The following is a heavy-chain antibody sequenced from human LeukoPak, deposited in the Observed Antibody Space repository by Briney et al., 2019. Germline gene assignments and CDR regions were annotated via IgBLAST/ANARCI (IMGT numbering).Heavy chain of an antibody. CDR2: ISGSGGST. J-gene: IGHJ4*02. V-gene: IGHV3-23*01. Sequence: GSLRLSCAASGFTFSSYAMSWVRQAPGKGLEWVSAISGSGGSTYYADSVKGRFTISRDNSKNTLYLQMNSLRAEDTAVYYCAKGSEDGSDSYYFDYWGQGTLVTVSS. D-gene: IGHD3-10*01. CDR1: GFTFSSYA. CDR3: AKGSEDGSDSYYFDY.